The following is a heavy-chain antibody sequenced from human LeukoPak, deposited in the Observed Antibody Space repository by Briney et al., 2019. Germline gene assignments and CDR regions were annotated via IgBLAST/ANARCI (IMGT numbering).Heavy chain of an antibody. Sequence: SQTLSLTCTVSGGSISSGDYYWSWIRQPPGKGLEWIAHMYYSGSTYYNPSLKSRVTMSADTSKNQLSLKLSSVTAADTAVYYCARPYYYDSRIDPWGQGILVTVSS. CDR3: ARPYYYDSRIDP. J-gene: IGHJ5*02. CDR2: MYYSGST. D-gene: IGHD3-22*01. V-gene: IGHV4-30-4*01. CDR1: GGSISSGDYY.